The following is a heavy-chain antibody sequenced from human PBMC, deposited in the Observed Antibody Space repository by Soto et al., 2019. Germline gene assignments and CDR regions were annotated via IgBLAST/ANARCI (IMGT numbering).Heavy chain of an antibody. Sequence: EVQLVESGGGLVEPGGSLRLSCAASGFTFNNAWMYWVRQAPGKGLEWVGRIKSQIDGGTIDYAAPVKGRFTISRDDSKNTLYLHLTSLKSEDTAVYYCTTLYFDWSDYWGQGTPVTVSS. CDR1: GFTFNNAW. J-gene: IGHJ4*02. CDR2: IKSQIDGGTI. D-gene: IGHD3-9*01. CDR3: TTLYFDWSDY. V-gene: IGHV3-15*07.